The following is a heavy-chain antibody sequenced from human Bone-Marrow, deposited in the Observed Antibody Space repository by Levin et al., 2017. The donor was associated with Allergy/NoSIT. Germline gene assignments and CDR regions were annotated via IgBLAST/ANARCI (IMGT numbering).Heavy chain of an antibody. CDR1: GVSTSSGGYY. CDR2: IHYSGSI. Sequence: SETLSLSCTVSGVSTSSGGYYWGWIRQSPGKGLEWIGGIHYSGSIYHNPSLRSRVTVSRETSKNQFSLRLNSVTAAATAVYYCASLTTAKGFAADSWGQGILVIVSS. CDR3: ASLTTAKGFAADS. D-gene: IGHD1-1*01. J-gene: IGHJ4*02. V-gene: IGHV4-39*01.